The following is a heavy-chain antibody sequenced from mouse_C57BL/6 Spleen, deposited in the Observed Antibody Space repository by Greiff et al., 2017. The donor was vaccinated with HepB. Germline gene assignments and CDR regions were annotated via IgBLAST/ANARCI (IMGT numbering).Heavy chain of an antibody. CDR2: IYPGSGST. CDR3: ARFGGGQNYAMDY. D-gene: IGHD3-3*01. J-gene: IGHJ4*01. CDR1: GYTFTSYW. Sequence: VQLQQPGAELVKPGASVKMSCKASGYTFTSYWITWVKQRPGQGLEWIGDIYPGSGSTNYNEKFKSKATLTVDTSSSTAYMQLSSLTSEDSAVYYCARFGGGQNYAMDYWGQGTSVTVSS. V-gene: IGHV1-55*01.